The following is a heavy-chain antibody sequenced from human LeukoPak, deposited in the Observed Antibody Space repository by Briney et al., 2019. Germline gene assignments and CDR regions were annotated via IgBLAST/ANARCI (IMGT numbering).Heavy chain of an antibody. D-gene: IGHD4-11*01. J-gene: IGHJ5*02. V-gene: IGHV1-8*02. Sequence: ASVKVSCKASGYTFTSYDINWVRQATGQRLEWMGWMNPNSGNTGYAQKFQGRVTMTRDMSTRTLYMELSSLRSEDTAFYYCARVGDYSPRGWFDPWGQGTLVTVSS. CDR1: GYTFTSYD. CDR3: ARVGDYSPRGWFDP. CDR2: MNPNSGNT.